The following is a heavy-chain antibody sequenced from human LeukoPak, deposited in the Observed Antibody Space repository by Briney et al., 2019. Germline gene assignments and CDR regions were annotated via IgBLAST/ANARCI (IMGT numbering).Heavy chain of an antibody. CDR3: ARXGGLDV. V-gene: IGHV3-7*03. CDR2: INHNGNVN. J-gene: IGHJ6*02. CDR1: GFTFSSYW. Sequence: GSLRLSCAASGFTFSSYWMNWARQAPGKGLEWVASINHNGNVNYYVDSVKGRFTISRDNARNSLYLQMSNLRAEDTAVYFCARXGGLDVWGQGXTXTXSS.